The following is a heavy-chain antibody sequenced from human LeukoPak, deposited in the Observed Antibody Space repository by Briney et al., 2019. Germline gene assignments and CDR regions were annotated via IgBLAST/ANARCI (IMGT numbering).Heavy chain of an antibody. J-gene: IGHJ6*03. CDR2: INDSGTI. D-gene: IGHD1-7*01. Sequence: SGTLSLTCAVYGGSFNIYYWSWIRQSPGKGLEWIGEINDSGTINYNPSLLSRVTVSLDRSKNQFSLKLSSVTTTDTAVYYCARRWNYGRNYYIDVWGKGATVSVSS. CDR3: ARRWNYGRNYYIDV. CDR1: GGSFNIYY. V-gene: IGHV4-34*01.